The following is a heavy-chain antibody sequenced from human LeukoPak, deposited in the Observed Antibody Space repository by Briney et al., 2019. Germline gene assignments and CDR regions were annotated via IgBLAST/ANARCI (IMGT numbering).Heavy chain of an antibody. V-gene: IGHV3-23*01. J-gene: IGHJ4*02. CDR3: AIQPRGMATINDY. CDR1: GFTFSSYA. D-gene: IGHD5-24*01. Sequence: GGSLRLSCAASGFTFSSYAMSWVRQAPGKGLECASRISGSGNNTYYADSVKGRFTISRDNSKNTLYLQMNSLRAEDTAVYYCAIQPRGMATINDYWGQGTLVTVSS. CDR2: ISGSGNNT.